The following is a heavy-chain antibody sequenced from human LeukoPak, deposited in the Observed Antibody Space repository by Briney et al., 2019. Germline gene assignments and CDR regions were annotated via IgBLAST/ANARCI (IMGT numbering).Heavy chain of an antibody. J-gene: IGHJ6*02. V-gene: IGHV3-30*04. CDR2: ISYDGGNK. D-gene: IGHD5-18*01. CDR3: ASPTGGGYSYGYLPPGYYYYYGMDV. CDR1: GFTFSSYA. Sequence: PGGSLRLSCAASGFTFSSYAMHWVRQAPGKGLEWVAVISYDGGNKYYADSVKGRFTISRDNSKNTLYLQMNSLRAEDTAVYYCASPTGGGYSYGYLPPGYYYYYGMDVWGQGTTVTVSS.